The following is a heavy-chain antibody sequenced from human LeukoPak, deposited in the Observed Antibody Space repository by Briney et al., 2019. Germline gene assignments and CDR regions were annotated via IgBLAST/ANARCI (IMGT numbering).Heavy chain of an antibody. V-gene: IGHV3-30*18. J-gene: IGHJ4*02. CDR1: GFTFSSYG. CDR2: ISDDGRNK. CDR3: AKDRETTASGTFDY. Sequence: QPGRSLRLSCAASGFTFSSYGMHYVRQAPGKGLEWVAVISDDGRNKNYADSVRGRFTISRDNSNNTLYLQMNSLRAEDTGVYYCAKDRETTASGTFDYWGQGTLVTVSS. D-gene: IGHD6-13*01.